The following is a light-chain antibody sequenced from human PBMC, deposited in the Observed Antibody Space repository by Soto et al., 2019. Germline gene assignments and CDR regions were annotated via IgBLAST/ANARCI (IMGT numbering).Light chain of an antibody. CDR1: SSDVGGYNY. Sequence: QSALTQPASVSGSPGQSITISCTGTSSDVGGYNYVSWYQQHPGKAPKLMIYDVSNRPSGVSNRFSGSKSGNTASLTISGIQAEDEADYYCRSYTSSSTVGFGGGTKVTVL. V-gene: IGLV2-14*01. CDR2: DVS. J-gene: IGLJ2*01. CDR3: RSYTSSSTVG.